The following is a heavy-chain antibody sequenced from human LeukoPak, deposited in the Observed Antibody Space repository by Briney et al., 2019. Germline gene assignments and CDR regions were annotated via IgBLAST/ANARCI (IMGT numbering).Heavy chain of an antibody. D-gene: IGHD3-22*01. CDR3: AKDRMPFYYDSSTYYKGPFDY. J-gene: IGHJ4*02. Sequence: GGSLRLSCAASGFTFSSYAMHWVRQAPGKGLEWVAVISYDGSNKYYADSVKGRFTISRDNSKNTLYLQMNSLRAEDTAVYYCAKDRMPFYYDSSTYYKGPFDYWGQGTLVTVSS. CDR2: ISYDGSNK. CDR1: GFTFSSYA. V-gene: IGHV3-30*04.